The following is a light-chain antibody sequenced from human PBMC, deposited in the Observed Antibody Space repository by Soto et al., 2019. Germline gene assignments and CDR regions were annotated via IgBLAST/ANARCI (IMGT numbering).Light chain of an antibody. V-gene: IGKV3-15*01. Sequence: EIVMTQSPATLSVSPGERATLSCRASQSVSSNFAWYQQKPGQAPRLLIYGASTRATGIPARFSGSGSGTEFSLTISSLQYEDFAVYYCQQYNNWPPLTFGGGTKVDIK. J-gene: IGKJ4*02. CDR2: GAS. CDR3: QQYNNWPPLT. CDR1: QSVSSN.